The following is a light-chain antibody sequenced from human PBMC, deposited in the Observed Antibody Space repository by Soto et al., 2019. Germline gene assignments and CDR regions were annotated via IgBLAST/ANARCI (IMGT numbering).Light chain of an antibody. Sequence: EIVLTQSPAALSVSPGERVTLSCRASQGIGSTLAWYQQKPGQTPRLLIYDSSTRAIGIPTRFTGSRSGTEFTLTINGLQSEDLAVYYCQRYNNWPLTFGGGTKV. J-gene: IGKJ4*01. CDR3: QRYNNWPLT. CDR1: QGIGST. V-gene: IGKV3-15*01. CDR2: DSS.